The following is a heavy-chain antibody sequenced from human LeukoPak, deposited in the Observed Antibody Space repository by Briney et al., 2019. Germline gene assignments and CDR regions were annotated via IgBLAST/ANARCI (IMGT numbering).Heavy chain of an antibody. CDR3: ARGGRVRGSSPPLDY. J-gene: IGHJ4*02. CDR2: INHSGST. CDR1: GGSFSGYY. D-gene: IGHD2-2*01. Sequence: SETLSLTCAVYGGSFSGYYWSWIRQPPGKGLEWIGEINHSGSTNYNPSLKSRVTISVDTSKNQFSLKLSSVTAAGTAVYYCARGGRVRGSSPPLDYWGQGTLVTVSS. V-gene: IGHV4-34*01.